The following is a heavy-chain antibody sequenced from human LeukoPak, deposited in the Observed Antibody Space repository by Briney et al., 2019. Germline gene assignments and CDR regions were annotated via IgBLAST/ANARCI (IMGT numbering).Heavy chain of an antibody. D-gene: IGHD3-3*01. V-gene: IGHV3-23*01. J-gene: IGHJ4*02. CDR2: ISGSGGST. CDR3: ARHPYDFRSGPVPDDY. Sequence: GGSLRLSCAASGFTVSSNYMSWVRQAPGKGLEWVSAISGSGGSTYYADSVKGRFTISRDNSKNTLYLQMNSLRAEDTAVYYCARHPYDFRSGPVPDDYWGQGTLVTVSS. CDR1: GFTVSSNY.